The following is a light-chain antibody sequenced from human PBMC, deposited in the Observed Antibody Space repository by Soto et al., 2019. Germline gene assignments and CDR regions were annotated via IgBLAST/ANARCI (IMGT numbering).Light chain of an antibody. CDR2: KAS. Sequence: DIQMTQSPSTLSASVGDRVTITCRASQSISSWLAWYQQKPGKAPKLLIYKASSLEIGVPSRFSGSGSGTEFTLTISSLQPDDFATYYCQQHDRYPWTFGQGTKVEVK. V-gene: IGKV1-5*03. J-gene: IGKJ1*01. CDR1: QSISSW. CDR3: QQHDRYPWT.